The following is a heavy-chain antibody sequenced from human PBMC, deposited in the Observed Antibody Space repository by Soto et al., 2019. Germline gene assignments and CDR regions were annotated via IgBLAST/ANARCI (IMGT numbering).Heavy chain of an antibody. CDR2: ISSNGGST. CDR1: GFTFRSYA. J-gene: IGHJ6*02. CDR3: VKDGGLRFLEWLLSLDV. Sequence: LRLSCSASGFTFRSYAMHWVRQAPGKGLEYVSAISSNGGSTYYADSVKGRFTISRDNSKNTLYLQMSSLRAEDTAVYYCVKDGGLRFLEWLLSLDVWGQGTTVTVSS. V-gene: IGHV3-64D*06. D-gene: IGHD3-3*01.